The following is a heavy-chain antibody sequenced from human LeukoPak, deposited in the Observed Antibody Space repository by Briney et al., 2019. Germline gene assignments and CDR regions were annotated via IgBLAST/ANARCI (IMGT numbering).Heavy chain of an antibody. D-gene: IGHD6-13*01. J-gene: IGHJ4*02. Sequence: PGGSLRLSCAASGFTVSSNYMSWVRQAPGKGLEWVSVIYSGGSTYYADSVKGRFTISRDNSKNTLYLQMNSLRAEDTAVYYCARFKYSSSWYAPGEYWGQGTLVTVSS. CDR3: ARFKYSSSWYAPGEY. V-gene: IGHV3-53*01. CDR1: GFTVSSNY. CDR2: IYSGGST.